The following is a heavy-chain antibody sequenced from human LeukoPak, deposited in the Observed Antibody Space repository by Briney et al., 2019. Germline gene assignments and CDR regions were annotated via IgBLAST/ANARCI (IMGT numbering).Heavy chain of an antibody. CDR1: GFTFSNYA. J-gene: IGHJ4*02. CDR2: ITGSGDTT. V-gene: IGHV3-23*01. CDR3: AKAGGYSYGYKSDFDY. Sequence: GGSLRLSCAASGFTFSNYAMSWVRQAPGKGLEWVSAITGSGDTTYYADSVKGRFAISRDNSKNTVYLQMNSLRAEDTAVYYCAKAGGYSYGYKSDFDYWGQGTLVTVSS. D-gene: IGHD5-18*01.